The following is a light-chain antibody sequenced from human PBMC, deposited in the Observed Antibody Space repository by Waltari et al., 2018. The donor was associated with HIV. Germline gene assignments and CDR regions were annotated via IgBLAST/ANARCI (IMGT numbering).Light chain of an antibody. J-gene: IGKJ1*01. CDR2: GAS. V-gene: IGKV3-15*01. CDR3: QQYNNWLRT. Sequence: EIVMTQSPATLSVSPGERATLSCRASRSVSSNLAWYQQKPGQAPRLLIYGASIRATGIPARFSGSGFGTEFTLTISSLQSEDFAVYYCQQYNNWLRTFGQGTKVEIK. CDR1: RSVSSN.